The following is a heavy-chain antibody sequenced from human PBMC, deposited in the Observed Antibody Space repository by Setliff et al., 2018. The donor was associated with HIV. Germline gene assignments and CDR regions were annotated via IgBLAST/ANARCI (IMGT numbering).Heavy chain of an antibody. CDR1: GFKIEEYA. J-gene: IGHJ4*02. CDR3: MYGGRTATTH. D-gene: IGHD4-17*01. CDR2: ISWNSINI. V-gene: IGHV3-9*01. Sequence: GGSLRLSCVGSGFKIEEYAMAWVRQVPGKGLEWISSISWNSINIDYADSVKGRFTISRDNAKYSLYLQMNTLRVEDTAVYYCMYGGRTATTHWGQGTLVTVSS.